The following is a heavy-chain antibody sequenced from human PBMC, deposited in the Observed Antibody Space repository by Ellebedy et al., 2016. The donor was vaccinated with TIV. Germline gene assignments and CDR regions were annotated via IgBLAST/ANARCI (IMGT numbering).Heavy chain of an antibody. J-gene: IGHJ4*02. V-gene: IGHV1-18*01. CDR2: ISVYNGNR. Sequence: ASVKVSCXAFGDTFTNYGINWVRQAPGQGLECMGWISVYNGNRNYAQRFQGRVTMTTDTSTSTAYMELRSLRSDDTAVYYCARGNDYGDSDFDYWGQGTLVTVSS. D-gene: IGHD4-17*01. CDR1: GDTFTNYG. CDR3: ARGNDYGDSDFDY.